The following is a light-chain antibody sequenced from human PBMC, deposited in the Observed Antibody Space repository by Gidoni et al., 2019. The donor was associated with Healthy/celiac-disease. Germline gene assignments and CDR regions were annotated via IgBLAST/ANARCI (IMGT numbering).Light chain of an antibody. V-gene: IGKV3-20*01. CDR1: QSFSSTY. Sequence: EIVLTQSPGTLSLSPGERATLSCRASQSFSSTYVAWYQQKPGQAPRLLIYGASSRATGLPDRFSGSGSGTDFTLTISRLEPEDFAVYYCQQYGSSPPMYTFGQGTKLEIK. J-gene: IGKJ2*01. CDR2: GAS. CDR3: QQYGSSPPMYT.